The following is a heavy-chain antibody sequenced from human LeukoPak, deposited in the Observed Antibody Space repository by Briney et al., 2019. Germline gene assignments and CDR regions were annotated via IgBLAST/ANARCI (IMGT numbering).Heavy chain of an antibody. CDR2: IYYSGST. D-gene: IGHD3-3*01. V-gene: IGHV4-39*01. CDR3: ARGGAVRRDFWSGYLAFDI. CDR1: GGSISSSSYY. J-gene: IGHJ3*02. Sequence: PSETLSLTCTVSGGSISSSSYYWGWIRQPPGKGLEWIGSIYYSGSTYSSPSLKSRVTISVDTPKNQFSLKLSSVTAADTAVYYCARGGAVRRDFWSGYLAFDIWGQGTMVTVSS.